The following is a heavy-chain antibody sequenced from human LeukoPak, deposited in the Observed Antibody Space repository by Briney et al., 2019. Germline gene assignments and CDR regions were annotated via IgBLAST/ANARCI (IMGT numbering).Heavy chain of an antibody. CDR2: VSSNGSGT. V-gene: IGHV3-74*01. D-gene: IGHD3-22*01. CDR3: ARATHPTYYDSSGYYQDY. CDR1: GFTFSSYW. Sequence: GGSLRLSCADSGFTFSSYWMHWVRQAPGKGLVWVSRVSSNGSGTSYADSVKGRFTISRDNAKNTLYLQMNSLRAEDTAVYYCARATHPTYYDSSGYYQDYWGQGTLVTVSS. J-gene: IGHJ4*02.